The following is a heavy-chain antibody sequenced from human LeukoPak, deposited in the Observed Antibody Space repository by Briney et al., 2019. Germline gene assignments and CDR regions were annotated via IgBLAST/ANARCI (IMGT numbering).Heavy chain of an antibody. D-gene: IGHD6-13*01. V-gene: IGHV3-33*01. Sequence: GGSLRLSCAASGFTFSSYGMHWVHQAPGKGLEWVAVIWYDGSNKYYADSVKGRFTISRDNSKNTLYLQMNSLRAEDTAVYYCARTSGAAAGYFDYWGQGTLVTVSS. CDR1: GFTFSSYG. CDR2: IWYDGSNK. CDR3: ARTSGAAAGYFDY. J-gene: IGHJ4*02.